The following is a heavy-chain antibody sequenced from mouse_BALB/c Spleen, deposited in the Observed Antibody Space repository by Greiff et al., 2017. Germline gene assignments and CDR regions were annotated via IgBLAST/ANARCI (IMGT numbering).Heavy chain of an antibody. CDR2: ISDGGSYT. V-gene: IGHV5-4*02. Sequence: EVKLVESGGGLVKPGGSLKLSCAASGFTFSDYYMYWVRQTPEKRLEWVATISDGGSYTYYPDSVKGRFTISRDNAKNNLYLQMSSLKSEDTAMYYCARDRYGNSYFDYWGQGTTLTVSS. CDR1: GFTFSDYY. CDR3: ARDRYGNSYFDY. D-gene: IGHD2-1*01. J-gene: IGHJ2*01.